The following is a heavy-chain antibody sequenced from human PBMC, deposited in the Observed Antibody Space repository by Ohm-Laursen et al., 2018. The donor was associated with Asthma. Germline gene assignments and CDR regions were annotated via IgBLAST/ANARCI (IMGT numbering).Heavy chain of an antibody. D-gene: IGHD6-13*01. Sequence: GSLRLSCAASGFTFSTYWMHWVRQAPGKGLVWVSRVYGDGSNTIYADSVKGRFTISRDNAKNSLYLQMTSLRDEDTAVYYCASPDSSRWSFTLDYWGQGSLVTVSS. J-gene: IGHJ4*02. V-gene: IGHV3-74*01. CDR3: ASPDSSRWSFTLDY. CDR2: VYGDGSNT. CDR1: GFTFSTYW.